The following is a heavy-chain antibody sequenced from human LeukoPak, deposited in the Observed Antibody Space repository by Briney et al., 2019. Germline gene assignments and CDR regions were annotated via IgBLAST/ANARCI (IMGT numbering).Heavy chain of an antibody. CDR3: AKLAVSGKAPFDC. CDR2: ISWNSGST. V-gene: IGHV3-9*01. J-gene: IGHJ4*02. Sequence: PGGSLRLSCAASGFTFDDYAMHWVRHAPGKGLEWVSGISWNSGSTAYADSVKGRFTISRDNAKSSLYLQMNSLRPEDTAFYFCAKLAVSGKAPFDCWGQGTLVTVST. CDR1: GFTFDDYA. D-gene: IGHD6-19*01.